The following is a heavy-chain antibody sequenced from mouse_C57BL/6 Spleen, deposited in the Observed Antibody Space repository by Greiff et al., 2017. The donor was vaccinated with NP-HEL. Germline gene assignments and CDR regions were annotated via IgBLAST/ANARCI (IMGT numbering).Heavy chain of an antibody. Sequence: EVMLVESGGGLVKPGGSLKLSCAASGFTFSDYGMHWVRQAPEKGLEWVAYISSGSSTIYYADTVKGRFTISRDNAKNNLFLHITSLRSEDTAMYYCARPGYSNPFDYWGQGTTLTVSS. V-gene: IGHV5-17*01. CDR2: ISSGSSTI. CDR3: ARPGYSNPFDY. CDR1: GFTFSDYG. J-gene: IGHJ2*01. D-gene: IGHD2-5*01.